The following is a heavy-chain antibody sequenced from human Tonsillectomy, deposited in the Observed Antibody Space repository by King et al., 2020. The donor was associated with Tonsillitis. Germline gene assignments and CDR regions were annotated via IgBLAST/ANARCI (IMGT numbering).Heavy chain of an antibody. J-gene: IGHJ6*03. D-gene: IGHD2-2*01. CDR3: SKRPAAVSQYYHTDV. CDR1: GGSISSRNW. V-gene: IGHV4-4*02. Sequence: VQLQESGPGLLKPSGTLSLTCAVSGGSISSRNWWGWVRQPPGKGLEWIGEIYQSGTTHYNPSLKSRVTISVDKYKNQFSLNLTSVTAADTAVYYCSKRPAAVSQYYHTDVWGKGTTVTVSS. CDR2: IYQSGTT.